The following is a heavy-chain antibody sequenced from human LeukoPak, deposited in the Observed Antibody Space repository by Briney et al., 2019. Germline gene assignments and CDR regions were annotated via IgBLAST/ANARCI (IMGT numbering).Heavy chain of an antibody. D-gene: IGHD1-14*01. CDR2: ISYDGTNI. CDR3: ARDGPSITTFGYFDY. V-gene: IGHV3-30*04. CDR1: GFTFSSYV. Sequence: GGSLGLSCAASGFTFSSYVMHWVRQAPGKGLEWVAVISYDGTNIYYGDSVKGRFTISRDKSKNTLYLQMNSLRAEDTAVYYCARDGPSITTFGYFDYWGQGALLTVSS. J-gene: IGHJ4*02.